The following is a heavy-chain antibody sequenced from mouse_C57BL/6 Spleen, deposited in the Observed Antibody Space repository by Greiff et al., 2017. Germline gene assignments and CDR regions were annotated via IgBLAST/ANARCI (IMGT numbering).Heavy chain of an antibody. CDR1: GFTFNTYA. J-gene: IGHJ4*01. CDR2: IRSKSSNYAT. V-gene: IGHV10-3*01. CDR3: VGEGDYGSSFYAMDY. Sequence: EVQLVESGGGLVQPKGSLKLSCAASGFTFNTYAMHWVRQAPGKGLEWVARIRSKSSNYATYYADSVKDRFTISRDDSQSMLYLQMNNLKTEDTAMYYCVGEGDYGSSFYAMDYWGQGTSVTVSS. D-gene: IGHD1-1*01.